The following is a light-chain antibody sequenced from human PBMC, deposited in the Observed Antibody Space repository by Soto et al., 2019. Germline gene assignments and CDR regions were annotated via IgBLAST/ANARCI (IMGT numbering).Light chain of an antibody. CDR3: ASFTATNTWV. V-gene: IGLV2-14*01. Sequence: QSALTQPASVSGSPGQSITISCTGTSSDVGRFNYVSWYQQHPGKAPKFIIYEVNIRPSGVSDRFSGSKSGNTASLTISGLQTEDEADYYCASFTATNTWVFGGGTKLTVL. CDR2: EVN. J-gene: IGLJ2*01. CDR1: SSDVGRFNY.